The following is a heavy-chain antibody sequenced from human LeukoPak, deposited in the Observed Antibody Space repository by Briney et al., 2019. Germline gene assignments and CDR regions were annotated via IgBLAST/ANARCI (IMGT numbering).Heavy chain of an antibody. V-gene: IGHV5-10-1*01. Sequence: GESLRISCKGSGYSFTSYWISWVRQMPGKGLEWMGRIDPSDSYTNYSPSFQGHVTISADKSISTAYLQWSSLKASDTAMYYCARLGPPGSYYSSHYYYYGMDVWGKGTTVTVSS. CDR2: IDPSDSYT. J-gene: IGHJ6*04. D-gene: IGHD3-10*01. CDR3: ARLGPPGSYYSSHYYYYGMDV. CDR1: GYSFTSYW.